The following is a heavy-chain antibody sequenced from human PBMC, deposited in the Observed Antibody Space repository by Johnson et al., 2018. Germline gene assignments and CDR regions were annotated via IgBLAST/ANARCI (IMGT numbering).Heavy chain of an antibody. CDR2: IRSKAYGGTT. CDR1: GFTFGDYA. Sequence: VQLVESGGGLVQPGRSLRLSCTASGFTFGDYALSWFRQAPGKGLEWVGFIRSKAYGGTTEYAASVKGRFTISRADSKSIAYRQMNSLKTEDTAVYYCTRPGYSSGWYLAEYFQHWGQGTLVTVSS. D-gene: IGHD6-19*01. J-gene: IGHJ1*01. V-gene: IGHV3-49*03. CDR3: TRPGYSSGWYLAEYFQH.